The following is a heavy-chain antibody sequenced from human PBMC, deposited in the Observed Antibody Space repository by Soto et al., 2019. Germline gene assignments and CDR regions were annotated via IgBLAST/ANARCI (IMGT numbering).Heavy chain of an antibody. V-gene: IGHV4-59*08. CDR3: GRLDTNYRNWFDH. D-gene: IGHD4-4*01. J-gene: IGHJ5*02. CDR1: GGPFRSYY. CDR2: IYYSGST. Sequence: PSETLSLTCPVSGGPFRSYYWSWIRQPPGKGLEWIGYIYYSGSTNYNPSLKSRVTISVDTSQNKFYLKLSSVTAADTAVYYCGRLDTNYRNWFDHWGQGTLVTVSS.